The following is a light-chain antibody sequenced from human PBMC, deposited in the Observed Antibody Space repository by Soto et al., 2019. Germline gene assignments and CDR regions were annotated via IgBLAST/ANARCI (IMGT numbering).Light chain of an antibody. CDR2: GAS. J-gene: IGKJ2*01. V-gene: IGKV3-11*01. CDR3: QHRGEWPRT. Sequence: EMVLTQSPATLSLSPGERATRSCRASHSVRNYLAWYQQKLGQAPRLLIYGASNRATGIPARFTGSGSGTDFTLTISSLRPEDFAVYYCQHRGEWPRTFGQGTKLEIK. CDR1: HSVRNY.